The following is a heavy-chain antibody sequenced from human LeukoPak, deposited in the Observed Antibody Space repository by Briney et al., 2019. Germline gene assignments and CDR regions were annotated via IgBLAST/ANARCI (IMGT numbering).Heavy chain of an antibody. V-gene: IGHV3-21*01. CDR3: ASSPYYDFWIDY. Sequence: GGSLRLSCAASGFPFSDYNMNWVRQAPGKGLEWVSSITGSSSYIYYADSVKGRFTISRDNAKNSLYLQMNSLRAEDTAVYYCASSPYYDFWIDYWGQGTLVTVSS. CDR2: ITGSSSYI. CDR1: GFPFSDYN. D-gene: IGHD3-3*01. J-gene: IGHJ4*02.